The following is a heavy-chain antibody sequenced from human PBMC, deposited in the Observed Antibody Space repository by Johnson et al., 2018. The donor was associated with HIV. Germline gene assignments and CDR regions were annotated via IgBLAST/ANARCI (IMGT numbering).Heavy chain of an antibody. V-gene: IGHV3-30*04. D-gene: IGHD7-27*01. J-gene: IGHJ3*02. CDR2: ISYDGSNK. Sequence: QVQLVESGGGVVQPGRSLRLSCAASGFTFSSYAMHWVRQTPGKGLVWVAVISYDGSNKYYADSVKGRFTISRDNSKNTLYLQMNSLRAEDTAVYYCARGNWGQRMNAFDIWGQGTMVTVSS. CDR1: GFTFSSYA. CDR3: ARGNWGQRMNAFDI.